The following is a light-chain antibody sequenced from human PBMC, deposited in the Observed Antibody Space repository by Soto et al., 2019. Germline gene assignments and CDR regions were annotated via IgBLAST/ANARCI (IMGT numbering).Light chain of an antibody. CDR2: DAS. Sequence: EIVLTQSPATLSLSPGERASLSCIASQSVSSYLAWYQQKPGQAPRLLIYDASNRATGIPARFSGSGSGTDFTLTISSLEPEDFAVYYCQQRSNWPRTFGQGTRLEIK. J-gene: IGKJ5*01. V-gene: IGKV3-11*01. CDR3: QQRSNWPRT. CDR1: QSVSSY.